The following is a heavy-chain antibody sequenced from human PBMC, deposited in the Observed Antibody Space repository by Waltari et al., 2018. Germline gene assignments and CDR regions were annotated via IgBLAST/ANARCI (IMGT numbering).Heavy chain of an antibody. D-gene: IGHD5-12*01. Sequence: QLQLQESGPRLVRPSETLSLICRVSGVSITSNRHYWAWIRQSPGRGLEWLGTVSYSGTTYISPSLKSRVSVSRDTSKNQVSLILGSVTAADMAVYYCATYIGASVGTAAFDVWGQGTMVTVSS. CDR1: GVSITSNRHY. V-gene: IGHV4-39*01. CDR2: VSYSGTT. J-gene: IGHJ3*01. CDR3: ATYIGASVGTAAFDV.